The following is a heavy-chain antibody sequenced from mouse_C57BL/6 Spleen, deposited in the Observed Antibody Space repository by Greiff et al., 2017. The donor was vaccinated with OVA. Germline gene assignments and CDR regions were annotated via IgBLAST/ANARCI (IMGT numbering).Heavy chain of an antibody. CDR2: INPGSGGT. J-gene: IGHJ4*01. Sequence: VQLQQSGAELVRPGTSVKVSCKASGYAFTNYLIEWVKQRPGQGLEWIGVINPGSGGTNYNEKFKGKATLTADKSSRTAYMQLSSLTSEDSAVYFCARYLGAMDYWGQGTSVTVSS. CDR3: ARYLGAMDY. V-gene: IGHV1-54*01. CDR1: GYAFTNYL. D-gene: IGHD4-1*01.